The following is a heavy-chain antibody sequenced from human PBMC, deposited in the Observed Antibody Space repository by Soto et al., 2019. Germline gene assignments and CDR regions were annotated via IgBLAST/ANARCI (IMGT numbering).Heavy chain of an antibody. CDR2: ISGSGVTT. CDR1: GFTFSSYA. CDR3: ARLEAYCSGGGCPVLDH. V-gene: IGHV3-23*01. D-gene: IGHD2-15*01. Sequence: EVQLLESGGGLVQPGGSLRLSCAASGFTFSSYAMTWVRQAPGKGLEWVSVISGSGVTTYYADSVKGRFTISRDNSKNTLYLQMNSLRAEDTAVYYCARLEAYCSGGGCPVLDHWGQGSLVIVSS. J-gene: IGHJ4*02.